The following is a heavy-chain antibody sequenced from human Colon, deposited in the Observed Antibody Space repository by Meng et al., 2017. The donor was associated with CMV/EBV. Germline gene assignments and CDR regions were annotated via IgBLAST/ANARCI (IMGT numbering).Heavy chain of an antibody. Sequence: GGSLRLSCAVSGFTYGNYWMTWVRQAPEKGLEWVAIINQDGSDTYYADSVKGRFTISRDNAKNSLYLQMNSLRGEDTAVYYCVRHECSKSNCYDYWGQGSLVTVSS. CDR2: INQDGSDT. D-gene: IGHD2-2*01. V-gene: IGHV3-7*01. CDR1: GFTYGNYW. CDR3: VRHECSKSNCYDY. J-gene: IGHJ4*02.